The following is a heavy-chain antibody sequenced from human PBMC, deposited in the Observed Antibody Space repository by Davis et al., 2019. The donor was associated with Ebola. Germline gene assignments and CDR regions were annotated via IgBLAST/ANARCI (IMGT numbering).Heavy chain of an antibody. D-gene: IGHD2-15*01. J-gene: IGHJ6*02. CDR1: GFTFSSYG. CDR3: VRGGVYCNGGSCYLDV. Sequence: GESLKISCAASGFTFSSYGMHWVRQAPGKGLEWVAVIWYDGSNKYYAYSVKGRFTISRDNAKNSMFLQMNRLRDEDTTVYYCVRGGVYCNGGSCYLDVWGQGTTVTVSS. V-gene: IGHV3-33*01. CDR2: IWYDGSNK.